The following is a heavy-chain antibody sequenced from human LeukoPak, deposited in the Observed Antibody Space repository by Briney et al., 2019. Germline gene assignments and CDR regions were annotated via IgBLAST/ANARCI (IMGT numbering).Heavy chain of an antibody. J-gene: IGHJ4*02. Sequence: GGSLRLSCAASGFTFGSYAMSWVRQAPGKGLEWVSAISGRGGSTYYADSVKGRFTISRDNSKNTLYLQMNSLRAEDTAVYYCAKDSAPTVTPLWGQGTLVTVSS. V-gene: IGHV3-23*01. D-gene: IGHD4-17*01. CDR3: AKDSAPTVTPL. CDR1: GFTFGSYA. CDR2: ISGRGGST.